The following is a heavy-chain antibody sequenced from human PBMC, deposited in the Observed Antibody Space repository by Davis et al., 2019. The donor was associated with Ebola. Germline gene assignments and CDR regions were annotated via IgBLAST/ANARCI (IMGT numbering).Heavy chain of an antibody. D-gene: IGHD3-22*01. CDR1: GFTFSSYS. V-gene: IGHV3-21*01. Sequence: PGGSLRLSCAASGFTFSSYSMNWVRQAPGKGLEWVSSISSSSSYIYYADSVKGRFTISRDNAKNTLYLQMKSLRAEETAVYYCARDSSGYFIDYWGQRTLVTVSS. CDR3: ARDSSGYFIDY. J-gene: IGHJ4*02. CDR2: ISSSSSYI.